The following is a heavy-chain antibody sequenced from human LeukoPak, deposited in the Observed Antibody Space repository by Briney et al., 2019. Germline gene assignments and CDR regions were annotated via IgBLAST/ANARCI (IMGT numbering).Heavy chain of an antibody. CDR2: MSGSGSTI. V-gene: IGHV3-11*04. CDR3: ARDRATYYYDSSGYSGLLNYFDY. CDR1: GFTVSDYY. D-gene: IGHD3-22*01. Sequence: GGSLRLSCVASGFTVSDYYVNWLRQAPGKGLEWVSYMSGSGSTIYYADSVKGRFTISRDNANNSLYLQMNSLRAEDTAVYYCARDRATYYYDSSGYSGLLNYFDYWGQGTLVTVSS. J-gene: IGHJ4*02.